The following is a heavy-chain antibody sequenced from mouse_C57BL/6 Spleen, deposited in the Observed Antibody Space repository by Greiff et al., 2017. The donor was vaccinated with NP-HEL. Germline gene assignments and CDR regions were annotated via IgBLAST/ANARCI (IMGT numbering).Heavy chain of an antibody. Sequence: EVQRVESGGGLVKPGGSLKLSCAASGFTFSSYAMSWVRQTPEKRLEWVATISDGGSYTYYPDNVKGRFTISRDNAKNNLYLQMSHLKSEDTAMYYCARAGTGYAMDYWGQGTSVTVSS. J-gene: IGHJ4*01. D-gene: IGHD4-1*01. CDR2: ISDGGSYT. CDR3: ARAGTGYAMDY. V-gene: IGHV5-4*01. CDR1: GFTFSSYA.